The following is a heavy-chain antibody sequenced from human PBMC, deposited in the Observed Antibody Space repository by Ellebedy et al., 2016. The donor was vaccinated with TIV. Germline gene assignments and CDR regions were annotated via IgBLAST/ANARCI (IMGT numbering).Heavy chain of an antibody. Sequence: SGPTLVKPTETLTLTCTVSGLSLSNIIMGVSWFRQPPGKALEWLAHIFPNDKESYTTSLKRRLTISKDTAKSQVVLTMSNMDPVDAATYYCARTLRYCGGDCSFLFDFWGQGTLVTVSS. CDR1: GLSLSNIIMG. J-gene: IGHJ4*02. V-gene: IGHV2-26*01. CDR3: ARTLRYCGGDCSFLFDF. D-gene: IGHD2-21*02. CDR2: IFPNDKE.